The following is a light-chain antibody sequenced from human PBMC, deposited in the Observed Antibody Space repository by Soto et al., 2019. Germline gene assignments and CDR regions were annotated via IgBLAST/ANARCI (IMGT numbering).Light chain of an antibody. Sequence: DIQMTQSPASLSASVGDRVTITCRASQIISSYLNWYQHKPGKAPKLLIYAASSLQSGVPSRFSGSGAGTDFSLSISSLQPEDFGTYYCQQSYSTLGLTFGGGTKVEIK. CDR1: QIISSY. CDR2: AAS. V-gene: IGKV1-39*01. CDR3: QQSYSTLGLT. J-gene: IGKJ4*02.